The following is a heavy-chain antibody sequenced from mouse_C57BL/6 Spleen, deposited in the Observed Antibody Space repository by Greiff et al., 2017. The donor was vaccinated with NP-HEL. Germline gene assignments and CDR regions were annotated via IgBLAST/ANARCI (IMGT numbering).Heavy chain of an antibody. D-gene: IGHD1-1*01. Sequence: QVQLQQPGAELVRPGTSVKLSCKASGYTFTSYWMHWVKQRPGQGLEWIGVIDPSGSYTNYNQKFKGKATLTVDTSSSTAYMQLSSLTSEDAADYYGTSAIYYYYSSPSDYWGQGTTLTVSS. CDR2: IDPSGSYT. J-gene: IGHJ2*01. CDR1: GYTFTSYW. V-gene: IGHV1-59*01. CDR3: TSAIYYYYSSPSDY.